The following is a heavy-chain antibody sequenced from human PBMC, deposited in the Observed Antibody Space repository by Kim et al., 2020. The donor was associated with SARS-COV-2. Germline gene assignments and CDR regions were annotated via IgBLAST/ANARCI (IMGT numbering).Heavy chain of an antibody. CDR3: ARDRKNDLDYGDYVVIYGMDV. Sequence: FTISRDNSKNTLYLQMNSLRAEDTAVYYCARDRKNDLDYGDYVVIYGMDVWGQGTTVTVSS. V-gene: IGHV3-30*07. J-gene: IGHJ6*02. D-gene: IGHD4-17*01.